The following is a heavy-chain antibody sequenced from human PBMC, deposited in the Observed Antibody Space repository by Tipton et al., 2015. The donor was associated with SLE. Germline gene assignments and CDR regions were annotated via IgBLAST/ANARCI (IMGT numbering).Heavy chain of an antibody. D-gene: IGHD3-10*01. CDR3: ARVKRGSSSGSPTPHIDY. Sequence: TLSLTCTVSGSSISSGHYWGWIRQSPGKGLEYIGSIYHSGNTYYNPSLKSRVTISVDTSNNQFSLKLSSVTAADTAVYYCARVKRGSSSGSPTPHIDYWGQGTLVTVSS. CDR2: IYHSGNT. V-gene: IGHV4-38-2*02. CDR1: GSSISSGHY. J-gene: IGHJ4*02.